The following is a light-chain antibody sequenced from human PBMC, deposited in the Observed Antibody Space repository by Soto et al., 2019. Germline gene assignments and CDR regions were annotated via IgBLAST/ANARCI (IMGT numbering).Light chain of an antibody. CDR3: QQYYSYPRT. J-gene: IGKJ1*01. CDR2: AAS. CDR1: QGISSY. Sequence: IRMTHSPSSFSASTVYRVSITFLASQGISSYLAWYQQKPGKAPKLLIYAASTLQSGVPSRFSGSGSGTDFTLTISCLQSEDFATYYCQQYYSYPRTFGQGTKVDIK. V-gene: IGKV1-8*01.